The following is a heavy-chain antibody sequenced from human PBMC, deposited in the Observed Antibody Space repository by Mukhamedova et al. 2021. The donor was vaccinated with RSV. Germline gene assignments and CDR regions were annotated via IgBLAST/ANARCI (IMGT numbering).Heavy chain of an antibody. D-gene: IGHD3-10*01. CDR3: ARAEEWFGELQGD. CDR2: IYTSGST. J-gene: IGHJ4*02. Sequence: QPAGKGLEWIGRIYTSGSTNYNPSLKSRVTISVDTSKNQFSLKLSSVTAAATAVYYCARAEEWFGELQGDWGQGTLVTVSS. V-gene: IGHV4-61*02.